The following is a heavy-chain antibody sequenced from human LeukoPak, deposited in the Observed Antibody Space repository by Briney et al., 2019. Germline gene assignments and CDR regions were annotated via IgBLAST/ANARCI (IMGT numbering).Heavy chain of an antibody. CDR3: ARDRLYSSGWYYFDY. J-gene: IGHJ4*02. CDR1: GGSISSGDYY. D-gene: IGHD6-19*01. Sequence: SETLSLTCTVSGGSISSGDYYWSWIRQPPGKGLEWIGYIYYSGSTYYNPSLKSRVTISVDTSKNQFSLKLSSVTAADTAVYYCARDRLYSSGWYYFDYWGQETLVTVSS. CDR2: IYYSGST. V-gene: IGHV4-30-4*01.